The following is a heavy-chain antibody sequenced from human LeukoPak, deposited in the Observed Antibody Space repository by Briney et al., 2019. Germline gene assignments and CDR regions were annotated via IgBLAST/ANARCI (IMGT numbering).Heavy chain of an antibody. D-gene: IGHD2-8*02. CDR3: AREQSGGYFDY. CDR1: GYTFTDYQ. Sequence: GASVKVSFKASGYTFTDYQIHWVREAPGQGLQWVGGVNPRDGGKKYAQKFQGRVTMTRDTSTSTVYMELSSLRSEDTAVYYCAREQSGGYFDYWGRGTLVTVSS. CDR2: VNPRDGGK. J-gene: IGHJ4*02. V-gene: IGHV1-46*01.